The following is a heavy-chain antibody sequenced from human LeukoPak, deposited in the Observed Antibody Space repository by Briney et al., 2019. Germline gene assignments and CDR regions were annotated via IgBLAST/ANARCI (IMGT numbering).Heavy chain of an antibody. CDR2: MSGDSFYI. CDR1: GFTFSTYS. D-gene: IGHD3-16*02. V-gene: IGHV3-21*01. CDR3: AREVQTYDYVWGSYRYTGGSGEFDY. J-gene: IGHJ4*02. Sequence: GGSLRLSCVASGFTFSTYSMNWVRQAPGKGLEWVSSMSGDSFYIYYADSVKGRFTISRDNAKNSLYLQMNSLRAEDTAVYYCAREVQTYDYVWGSYRYTGGSGEFDYWGQGTLVTVSS.